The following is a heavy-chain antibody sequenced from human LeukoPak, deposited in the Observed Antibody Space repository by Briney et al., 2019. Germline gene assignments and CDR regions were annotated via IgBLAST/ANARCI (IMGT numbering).Heavy chain of an antibody. CDR1: GVSISSYY. CDR2: IYYSGST. J-gene: IGHJ4*02. D-gene: IGHD3-9*01. CDR3: ASTDILTGTTFDY. V-gene: IGHV4-59*01. Sequence: KPSETLSLTCTVSGVSISSYYWSWIRQPPGKGLEWIGYIYYSGSTNYNPSLKSRVTISVDTSKNQFSLKLSSVTAADTAVYYCASTDILTGTTFDYWGQGTLVTVSS.